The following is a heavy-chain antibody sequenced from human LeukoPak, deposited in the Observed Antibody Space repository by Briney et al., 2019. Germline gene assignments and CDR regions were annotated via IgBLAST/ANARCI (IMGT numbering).Heavy chain of an antibody. CDR1: GGSISSYY. CDR2: ISYSGST. D-gene: IGHD4-11*01. CDR3: ARWAVTHDY. Sequence: PSETLSLTCTVSGGSISSYYWSWIRQPPGKGLEWIGYISYSGSTNYNPSLKGRLTISVDTSKNQFSLKLSSVTAADTAVYYCARWAVTHDYWGQGTLVTVSS. V-gene: IGHV4-59*01. J-gene: IGHJ4*02.